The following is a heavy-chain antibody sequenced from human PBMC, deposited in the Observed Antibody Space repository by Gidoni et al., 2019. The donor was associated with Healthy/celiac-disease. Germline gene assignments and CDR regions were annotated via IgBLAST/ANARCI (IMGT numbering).Heavy chain of an antibody. CDR3: ARSLVVVAATTYYYYYYMDV. CDR1: GYSLTSYW. D-gene: IGHD2-15*01. CDR2: IDPSDSYT. Sequence: EVQLVQSGAEVKKPGESLRISCKGSGYSLTSYWISWVRQMPGKGLEWMGRIDPSDSYTNYSPSFQGHVTISADKSISTAYLQWSSLKASDTAMYYCARSLVVVAATTYYYYYYMDVWGKGTTVTVSS. J-gene: IGHJ6*03. V-gene: IGHV5-10-1*03.